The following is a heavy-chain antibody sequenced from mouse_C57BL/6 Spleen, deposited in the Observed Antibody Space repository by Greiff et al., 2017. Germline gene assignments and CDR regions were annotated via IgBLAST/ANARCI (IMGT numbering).Heavy chain of an antibody. V-gene: IGHV1-5*01. CDR1: GYTFTSYW. CDR3: TAQATRVYAMDY. CDR2: IYPGNSDT. Sequence: EVQLQQSGTVLARPGASVKMSCKTSGYTFTSYWMHWVKQRPGQGLEWIGAIYPGNSDTSYNQKFKGKAKLTAVTSASTAYMELSSLTNEDSAVYYCTAQATRVYAMDYWGQGTSVTVSS. J-gene: IGHJ4*01. D-gene: IGHD3-2*02.